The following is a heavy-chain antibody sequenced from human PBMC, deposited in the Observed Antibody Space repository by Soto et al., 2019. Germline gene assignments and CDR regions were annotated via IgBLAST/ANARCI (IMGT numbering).Heavy chain of an antibody. D-gene: IGHD4-17*01. Sequence: ESGGRLVKPGESLRLSCVASGFDFSYYTMNWVRQAPGKGLEWVSAISASSSHKYSADSVRGRFTFSRDNANNSLYLQMNNLRVEDTAVYYCARLRSDAFDIWGQGTLVTVSS. V-gene: IGHV3-21*01. CDR3: ARLRSDAFDI. CDR2: ISASSSHK. J-gene: IGHJ3*02. CDR1: GFDFSYYT.